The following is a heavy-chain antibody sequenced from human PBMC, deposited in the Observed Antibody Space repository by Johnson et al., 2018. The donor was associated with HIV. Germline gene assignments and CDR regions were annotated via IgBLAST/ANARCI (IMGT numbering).Heavy chain of an antibody. Sequence: VQLVESGGGLVQPGGSLRLSCAASGFTFSSYAISWVRQAPGKGLEWASGISGSGTSTYYADSVKGRFTISRDNSKETLFLHMNSLRAEDTAVYYCARDRPYFYGDYSAFDIWGQGTMVTVSS. D-gene: IGHD4-17*01. CDR2: ISGSGTST. V-gene: IGHV3-23*04. J-gene: IGHJ3*02. CDR1: GFTFSSYA. CDR3: ARDRPYFYGDYSAFDI.